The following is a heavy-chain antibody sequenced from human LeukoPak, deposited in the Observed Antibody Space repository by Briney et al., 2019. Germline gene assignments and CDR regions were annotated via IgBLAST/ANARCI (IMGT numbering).Heavy chain of an antibody. Sequence: ASVKVSCKASGGTFSSYAISWVRQAPGQGLEWMGWINPNSGGTNYAQKFQGRVTMTRDTSISTAYMELSRLRSDDTAVYYCAILYDFDYWGQGTLVTVSS. CDR1: GGTFSSYA. V-gene: IGHV1-2*02. J-gene: IGHJ4*02. CDR2: INPNSGGT. CDR3: AILYDFDY. D-gene: IGHD3-16*01.